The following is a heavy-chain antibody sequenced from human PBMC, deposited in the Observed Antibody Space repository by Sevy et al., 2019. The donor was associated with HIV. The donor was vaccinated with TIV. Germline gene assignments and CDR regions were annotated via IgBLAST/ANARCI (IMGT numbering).Heavy chain of an antibody. Sequence: GGSLRLSCAASGFTFSSYSMNWVRQAPGKGLEWVSSISSSSSYIYYADSVKGRFTISRDNAKNSLYLQMNSLRAEDMAVYYCARERTMVRGATYYFDYWGQGTLVTVSS. J-gene: IGHJ4*02. CDR3: ARERTMVRGATYYFDY. CDR1: GFTFSSYS. V-gene: IGHV3-21*01. D-gene: IGHD3-10*01. CDR2: ISSSSSYI.